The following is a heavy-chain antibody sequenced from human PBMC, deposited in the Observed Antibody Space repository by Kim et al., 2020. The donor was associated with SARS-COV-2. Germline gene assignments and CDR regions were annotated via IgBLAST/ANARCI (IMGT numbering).Heavy chain of an antibody. CDR2: ISYDGSNK. V-gene: IGHV3-30*04. CDR3: AADMGEWELMYYFDY. CDR1: GFTFSSYA. Sequence: GGSLRLSCAASGFTFSSYAMHWVRQAPGKGLEWVAVISYDGSNKYYADSVKGRFTISRDNSKNTLYLQMNSLRAEDTAVYYCAADMGEWELMYYFDYWGQGTLVTVSS. J-gene: IGHJ4*02. D-gene: IGHD1-26*01.